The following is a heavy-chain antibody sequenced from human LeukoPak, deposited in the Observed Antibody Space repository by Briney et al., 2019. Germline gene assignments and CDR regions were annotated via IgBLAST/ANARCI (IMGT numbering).Heavy chain of an antibody. V-gene: IGHV1-2*02. CDR3: ARKGWEQEAFGI. D-gene: IGHD1-26*01. CDR1: GYTLTGYY. CDR2: INPNSGGT. Sequence: ASVKVSCKASGYTLTGYYMHWVRQAPGQGLEWMGWINPNSGGTNYAQKFQGRVTMTRDTSISTAYMELSRLRSDDTAVYYCARKGWEQEAFGIWGQGTMVTVSS. J-gene: IGHJ3*02.